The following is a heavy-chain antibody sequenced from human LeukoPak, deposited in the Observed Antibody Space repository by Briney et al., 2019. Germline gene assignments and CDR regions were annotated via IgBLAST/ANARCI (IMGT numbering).Heavy chain of an antibody. Sequence: ASVKVSCKASGYTFTSYAMHWVRQAPGQRLEWMGWINAGNGNTKYSQKFQGRVTITRDTSASTAYMELSSLRSEDTAVYYCARDSITIVRGVMGYWGQGTLVTVSS. D-gene: IGHD3-10*01. CDR1: GYTFTSYA. V-gene: IGHV1-3*01. CDR3: ARDSITIVRGVMGY. CDR2: INAGNGNT. J-gene: IGHJ4*02.